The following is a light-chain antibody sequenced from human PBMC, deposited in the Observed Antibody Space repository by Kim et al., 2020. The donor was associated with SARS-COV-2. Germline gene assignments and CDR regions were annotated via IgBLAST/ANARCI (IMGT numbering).Light chain of an antibody. CDR3: SSYVCVNTWV. V-gene: IGLV2-8*01. J-gene: IGLJ3*02. CDR1: SRDVGYYDY. Sequence: QSALTQPPSASVSPGQSVTISCTGTSRDVGYYDYVCWYQQHPGTAPKLIIYEVNKRPSGVPSRFSGSKSGNTASLTVSGVQTEDEATYYCSSYVCVNTWVFGGGTQLTVL. CDR2: EVN.